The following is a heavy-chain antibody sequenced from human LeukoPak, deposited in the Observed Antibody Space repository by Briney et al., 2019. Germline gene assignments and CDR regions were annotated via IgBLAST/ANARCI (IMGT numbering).Heavy chain of an antibody. V-gene: IGHV5-51*01. J-gene: IGHJ4*02. CDR1: GYSFTNHY. CDR2: IYPGDSDT. Sequence: GESLKISCKGSGYSFTNHYIGWVRLMPGKGLEWMGIIYPGDSDTRYSPSIQGQVTISADKSISTACLQWSSLKASDTAMYYCARRGYGSGNYYYPNWGQGTLVTVSS. CDR3: ARRGYGSGNYYYPN. D-gene: IGHD3-10*01.